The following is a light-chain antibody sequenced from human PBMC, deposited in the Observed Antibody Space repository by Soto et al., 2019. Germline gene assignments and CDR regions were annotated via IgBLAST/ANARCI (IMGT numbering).Light chain of an antibody. J-gene: IGLJ1*01. Sequence: QSVLTQPPSVSGAPGQRVTISCTGSSSNIGAGYDVHWYQHLPGAAPKLFIYSNTNRPSGVPDRFSGSRSGTSASLAITGLQAEDEADYYCQSYDSSLSGYVFGTGTKV. CDR1: SSNIGAGYD. CDR3: QSYDSSLSGYV. CDR2: SNT. V-gene: IGLV1-40*01.